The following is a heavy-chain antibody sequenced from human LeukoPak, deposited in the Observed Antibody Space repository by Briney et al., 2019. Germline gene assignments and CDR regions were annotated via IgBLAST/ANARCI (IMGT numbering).Heavy chain of an antibody. V-gene: IGHV1-2*02. CDR3: APTPEAYTSNWNV. CDR2: INPDSGFT. CDR1: GYSFTDDY. Sequence: GASVKVSCKTSGYSFTDDYVQWVRQAPGQGLECMGWINPDSGFTNYAQKFQGRVTMTRDTSISTAYMEVRRLRPDDTAVYYCAPTPEAYTSNWNVWGQGTLVTVSS. J-gene: IGHJ4*02. D-gene: IGHD1-1*01.